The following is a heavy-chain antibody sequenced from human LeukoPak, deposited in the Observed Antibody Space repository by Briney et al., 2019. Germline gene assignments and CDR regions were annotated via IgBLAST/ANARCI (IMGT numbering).Heavy chain of an antibody. CDR1: GGSISSSSHY. CDR3: AIRVDNDYGTYKALDI. Sequence: SETLSLTCTVSGGSISSSSHYWGWIRQPPGKGLEWIGSFYYSGSTYYNPSLKSRVTVSVDTSKKHFSLKLSSVTAAGTAVYYCAIRVDNDYGTYKALDIWGQGTMVTVSS. D-gene: IGHD4-11*01. J-gene: IGHJ3*02. CDR2: FYYSGST. V-gene: IGHV4-39*01.